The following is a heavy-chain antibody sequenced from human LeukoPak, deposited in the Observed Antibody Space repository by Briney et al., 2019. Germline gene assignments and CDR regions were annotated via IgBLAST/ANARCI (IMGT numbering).Heavy chain of an antibody. J-gene: IGHJ6*02. CDR1: GGSISSYY. V-gene: IGHV4-59*08. D-gene: IGHD6-13*01. CDR3: ARAGYQAPYYYYGMDV. CDR2: IYYSGST. Sequence: SETLSLTCTVSGGSISSYYWSWIRQPPGKGLEWIGYIYYSGSTNYNPSLKSRVTISVDTSKNQFSLKLSSVTAADTAVYYCARAGYQAPYYYYGMDVWGQGTTVTVSS.